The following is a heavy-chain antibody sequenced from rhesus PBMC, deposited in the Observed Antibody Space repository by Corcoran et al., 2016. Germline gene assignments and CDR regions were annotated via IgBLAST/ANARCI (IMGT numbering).Heavy chain of an antibody. CDR1: GFSLSTSGMG. J-gene: IGHJ4*01. Sequence: QVTLKESGPALVKPTQTLTLTGTFSGFSLSTSGMGVGGIRQPPGKALEWLASIYWDDDKYYSTSLKSRLTISTDTSKNQVVLTMTNMDPVDTATYYCARGVAANFIAFDYWGQGVLVTVSS. CDR2: IYWDDDK. V-gene: IGHV2S1*01. CDR3: ARGVAANFIAFDY. D-gene: IGHD4-29*01.